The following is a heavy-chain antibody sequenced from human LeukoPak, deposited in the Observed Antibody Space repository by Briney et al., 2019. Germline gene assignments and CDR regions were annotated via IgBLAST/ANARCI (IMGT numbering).Heavy chain of an antibody. V-gene: IGHV4-4*07. D-gene: IGHD2-2*01. CDR3: ARGRYCSSTSCYAGGHYYYYGMDV. J-gene: IGHJ6*02. Sequence: SETLSLTCTVSGGSISSYYGSWIRQPAGKGLEWIGRIYTSGSTNYNPSLKSRVTMSVDTSKNQFSLKLRSVTAADTAVYYCARGRYCSSTSCYAGGHYYYYGMDVWGQGTTVTVSS. CDR2: IYTSGST. CDR1: GGSISSYY.